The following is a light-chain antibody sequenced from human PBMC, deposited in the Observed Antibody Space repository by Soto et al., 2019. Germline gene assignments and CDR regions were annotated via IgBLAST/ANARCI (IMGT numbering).Light chain of an antibody. CDR2: GAS. CDR1: RSISNY. Sequence: DIQMTQSPSSLSASVGDAVSLTCRASRSISNYLNWYQQKPGRAPKLLISGASSLQRGVPSRFSGSGSVTTFTLTITSLQPDDFAIYFCQHSYTAPYTFGPGTKVEIK. V-gene: IGKV1-39*01. J-gene: IGKJ3*01. CDR3: QHSYTAPYT.